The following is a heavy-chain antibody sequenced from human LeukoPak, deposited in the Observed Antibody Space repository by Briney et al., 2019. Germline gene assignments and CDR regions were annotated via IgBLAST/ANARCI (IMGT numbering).Heavy chain of an antibody. CDR3: TRSTKGNRDGYNF. D-gene: IGHD5-24*01. CDR2: IRSKAYGGTT. V-gene: IGHV3-49*04. Sequence: PGRSLRLSCTASGFTFGDYAMSWVRQAPGKGLEWVGFIRSKAYGGTTEYAASVKGRFTISRDDSKSIAYLQMNSLKTEDTAVYYCTRSTKGNRDGYNFWGQGTLVTVSS. CDR1: GFTFGDYA. J-gene: IGHJ4*02.